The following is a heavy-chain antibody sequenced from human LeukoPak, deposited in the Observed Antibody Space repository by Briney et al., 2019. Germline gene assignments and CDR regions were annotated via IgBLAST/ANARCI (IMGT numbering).Heavy chain of an antibody. J-gene: IGHJ4*02. CDR1: GFTFSSYA. D-gene: IGHD6-6*01. CDR3: AKGRIEARPLGFDY. CDR2: ISGSDGST. V-gene: IGHV3-23*01. Sequence: GGSLRLSCAASGFTFSSYAMSWVRQPPGKGLECVSTISGSDGSTYYADSVKGRFTISSDNSKNTLYLQMNSLRADDTAVYYCAKGRIEARPLGFDYWGQGTLVTVSS.